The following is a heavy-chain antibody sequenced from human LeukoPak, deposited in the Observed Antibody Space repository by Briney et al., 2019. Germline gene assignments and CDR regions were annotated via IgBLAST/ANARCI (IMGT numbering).Heavy chain of an antibody. CDR1: GYTFTSYG. CDR2: IIPIFGTA. J-gene: IGHJ5*02. Sequence: GASVKVSRKASGYTFTSYGISWVRQAPGQGLEWMGGIIPIFGTANYAQKFQGRVTITADKSTSTAYMELSSLRSEDTAVYYCARVSGSSYSGSYYVYWFDPWGQGTLVTVSS. D-gene: IGHD1-26*01. CDR3: ARVSGSSYSGSYYVYWFDP. V-gene: IGHV1-69*06.